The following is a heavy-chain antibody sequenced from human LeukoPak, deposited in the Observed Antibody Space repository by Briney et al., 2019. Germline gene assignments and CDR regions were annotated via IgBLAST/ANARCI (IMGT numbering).Heavy chain of an antibody. D-gene: IGHD3-3*01. V-gene: IGHV3-30*02. CDR2: IRYDGSNK. CDR1: GFTFSSYG. Sequence: PGGSLRLSCAASGFTFSSYGMHWVRQAPGKGLEWVAFIRYDGSNKYYADSVKGRFTISRDNSKNTLYLQMNSLRAEDTAVYYCARDRTEYYDFWSGHGYWGQGTLVTVSS. CDR3: ARDRTEYYDFWSGHGY. J-gene: IGHJ4*02.